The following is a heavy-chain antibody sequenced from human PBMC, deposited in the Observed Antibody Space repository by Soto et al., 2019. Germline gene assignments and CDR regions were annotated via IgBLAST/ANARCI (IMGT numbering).Heavy chain of an antibody. Sequence: QVQLVQSGAEVKKPGASVKVSCKASGYTFTSYDINWVRQATGQGLEWMGWMNPNSGNTGYAQKFQGRVTMTRNTSISTAYMELSSLRSEDTAVYYCARERRQEWLLYRHSVWFDPWGQGTLVTVSS. CDR3: ARERRQEWLLYRHSVWFDP. CDR1: GYTFTSYD. CDR2: MNPNSGNT. J-gene: IGHJ5*02. V-gene: IGHV1-8*01. D-gene: IGHD3-3*01.